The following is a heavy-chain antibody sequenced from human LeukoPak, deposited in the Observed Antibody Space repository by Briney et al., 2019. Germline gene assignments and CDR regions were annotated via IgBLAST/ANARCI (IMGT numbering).Heavy chain of an antibody. CDR1: GFTFSKYD. J-gene: IGHJ4*02. CDR2: IDRGVGST. D-gene: IGHD2-15*01. V-gene: IGHV3-23*01. CDR3: AKPFGCSGGSCYSYFDY. Sequence: GGSLRLSCAASGFTFSKYDLSWVRQAPGKGLECVSAIDRGVGSTYYADSVKGRFTISRDNSKNTLYLQMNSLRAEDTAVYYCAKPFGCSGGSCYSYFDYWGQGTLVTVSS.